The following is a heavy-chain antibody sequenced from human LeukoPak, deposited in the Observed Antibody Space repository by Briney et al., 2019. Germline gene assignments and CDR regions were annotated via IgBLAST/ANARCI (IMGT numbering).Heavy chain of an antibody. CDR1: GFTFSSYG. D-gene: IGHD1-1*01. J-gene: IGHJ4*02. Sequence: GGSLRLSCAASGFTFSSYGMHWVRQAPGKGLEWVAVISYDGSNKYYADSVKGRFTISRDNSKNSLYLQMGSLRTEDMAVYYCARYRDTTYDYWGQGTLVTVSS. V-gene: IGHV3-30*03. CDR2: ISYDGSNK. CDR3: ARYRDTTYDY.